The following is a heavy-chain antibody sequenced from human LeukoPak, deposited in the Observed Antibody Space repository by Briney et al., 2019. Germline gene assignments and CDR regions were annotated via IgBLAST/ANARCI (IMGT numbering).Heavy chain of an antibody. CDR2: ISSSSSTI. D-gene: IGHD3-22*01. CDR1: GFTFSSYS. J-gene: IGHJ6*02. V-gene: IGHV3-48*02. Sequence: GGSLSLSCAASGFTFSSYSMNWVRQAPGKGLEWVSYISSSSSTIYYADSVKGRFTISRDNAKNSLYLQMNSQRDEDTAVYYCARDFWYYYDSSGSPSDVWGQGTTVTVSS. CDR3: ARDFWYYYDSSGSPSDV.